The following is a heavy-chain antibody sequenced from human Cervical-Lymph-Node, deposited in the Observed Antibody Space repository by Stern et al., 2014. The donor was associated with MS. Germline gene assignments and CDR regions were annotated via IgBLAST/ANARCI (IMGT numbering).Heavy chain of an antibody. Sequence: QLQLQESGPGLVKPSETLSLTCTVSGGSISSSNYYWGWIRQPPGKGLEWIGNIYYSGSTYYNPSLKSRVTISVATPKTHFSLRLNSVTAADTAVYFCARLYGSAFDYWGQGSLVTVSS. CDR3: ARLYGSAFDY. CDR2: IYYSGST. V-gene: IGHV4-39*01. CDR1: GGSISSSNYY. J-gene: IGHJ4*02. D-gene: IGHD3-10*01.